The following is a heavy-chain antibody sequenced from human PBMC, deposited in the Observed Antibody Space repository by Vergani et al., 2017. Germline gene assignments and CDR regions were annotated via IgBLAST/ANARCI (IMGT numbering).Heavy chain of an antibody. CDR1: GFTFSSYG. CDR3: ARRGGWGILDY. Sequence: QVQLVESGGGVVQPGRSLRLSCAASGFTFSSYGMHWVRQAPGKGLEWVAVVWYDGSNKDYADSVKGRFTISRDNSKNTLYLQMNSLRAEDTAVYYWARRGGWGILDYWGQGTLVTVSS. V-gene: IGHV3-33*01. CDR2: VWYDGSNK. J-gene: IGHJ4*02. D-gene: IGHD3-16*01.